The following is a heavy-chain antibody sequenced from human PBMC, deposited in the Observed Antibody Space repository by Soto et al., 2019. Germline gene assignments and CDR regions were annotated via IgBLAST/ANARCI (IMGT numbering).Heavy chain of an antibody. CDR3: AKDTYDSSGYYRHLDY. CDR1: GFTFSSYG. CDR2: ISYDGSNK. Sequence: QVQLVESGGGVVQPGRSLRLSCAASGFTFSSYGMHWVRQAPGKGLEWVAVISYDGSNKYYADSVKGRFTISRDHSKNTLYLQMNSMRAEDTAVYYCAKDTYDSSGYYRHLDYWGQGTLVTVSS. J-gene: IGHJ4*02. D-gene: IGHD3-22*01. V-gene: IGHV3-30*18.